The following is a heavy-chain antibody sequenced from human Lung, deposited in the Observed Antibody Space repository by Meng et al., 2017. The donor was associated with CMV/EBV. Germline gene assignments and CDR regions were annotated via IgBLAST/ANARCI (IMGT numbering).Heavy chain of an antibody. V-gene: IGHV3-20*04. J-gene: IGHJ4*02. D-gene: IGHD5/OR15-5a*01. Sequence: ESXKISCAASGFTFDDYGMRWVRQAPGKGLECVSGINWNGGSTGYADSVKGRFTISRDNAKNSLYLQMNSLRAEDTALYYCARREYNSVYDYWGQGTLVTVSS. CDR1: GFTFDDYG. CDR2: INWNGGST. CDR3: ARREYNSVYDY.